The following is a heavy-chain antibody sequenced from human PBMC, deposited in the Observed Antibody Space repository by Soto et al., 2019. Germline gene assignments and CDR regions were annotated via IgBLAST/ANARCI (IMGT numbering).Heavy chain of an antibody. CDR1: GFTFSSYW. J-gene: IGHJ4*02. V-gene: IGHV3-7*05. Sequence: GGSLRLSCAASGFTFSSYWMSWVRQAPGKGLEWVANIKQDGSEKYYVDSVKGRFTISRDNAKNSLYLQMNSLRAEDTAVYYCARDSPLPASQTLLYYFDYWGQGTLVTVSS. CDR3: ARDSPLPASQTLLYYFDY. CDR2: IKQDGSEK.